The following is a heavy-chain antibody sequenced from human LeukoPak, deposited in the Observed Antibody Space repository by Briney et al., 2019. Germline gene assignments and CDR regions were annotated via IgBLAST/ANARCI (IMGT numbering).Heavy chain of an antibody. CDR3: STVEHF. D-gene: IGHD1/OR15-1a*01. CDR2: IDSDGSGT. Sequence: PEGSLRLSCAASGFTFTTYTMNWVRQTPGKGLVWVSRIDSDGSGTSYADSVKGRFTISRDDVKNMLYLQMNSLRVEDTGLYYCSTVEHFWGQGTLVTVSS. CDR1: GFTFTTYT. V-gene: IGHV3-74*01. J-gene: IGHJ4*02.